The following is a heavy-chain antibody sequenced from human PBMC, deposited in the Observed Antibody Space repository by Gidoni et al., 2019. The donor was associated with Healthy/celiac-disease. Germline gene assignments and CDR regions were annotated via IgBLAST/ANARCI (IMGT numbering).Heavy chain of an antibody. J-gene: IGHJ4*02. CDR1: GFTFSSYA. CDR3: AKSPSNTHGRSGSYFASPLRN. Sequence: QVQLVESGGGVVQPGRSLRLSCAASGFTFSSYAMHWLRQAPGKGLEWVAVISYDGSNKYYADSVKGRFTIYRDNSKNTMELQMNSLRAEDTAVYYCAKSPSNTHGRSGSYFASPLRNWGQGTLVTVSS. CDR2: ISYDGSNK. V-gene: IGHV3-30*01. D-gene: IGHD1-26*01.